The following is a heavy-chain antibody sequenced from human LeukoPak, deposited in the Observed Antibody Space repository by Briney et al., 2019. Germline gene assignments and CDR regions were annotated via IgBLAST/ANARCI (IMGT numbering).Heavy chain of an antibody. CDR3: ARGGNSWYADY. Sequence: SETLSLTCIVSGYSISSGYYWGWIRQPPGKGLEWIGSIYHSGSTYYNPSLKSRVTISVDTSKNQFSLTVTSVTTADAAVYYCARGGNSWYADYWGPGTLVTVPS. CDR2: IYHSGST. D-gene: IGHD6-13*01. CDR1: GYSISSGYY. J-gene: IGHJ4*02. V-gene: IGHV4-38-2*02.